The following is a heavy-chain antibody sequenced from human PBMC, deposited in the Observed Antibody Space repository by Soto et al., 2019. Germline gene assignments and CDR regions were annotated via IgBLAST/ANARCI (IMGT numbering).Heavy chain of an antibody. D-gene: IGHD6-13*01. J-gene: IGHJ4*02. CDR1: GFTFSSFW. CDR3: ARISPGWGWGQLVLGY. V-gene: IGHV3-74*01. CDR2: INSDARTT. Sequence: EVQLVESGGGLVQPGGSLRLSCAASGFTFSSFWMYWVRQAPGKGLVWVSRINSDARTTSYADAVKGRFTISRDNAKNTLYLQMNGPGAGDTALYFCARISPGWGWGQLVLGYWGQGTLVTVSS.